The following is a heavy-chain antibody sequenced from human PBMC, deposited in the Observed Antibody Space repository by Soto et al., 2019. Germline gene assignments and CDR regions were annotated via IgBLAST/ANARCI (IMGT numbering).Heavy chain of an antibody. CDR3: AREGDFWSGYYFDY. V-gene: IGHV3-48*02. CDR1: GFTFSSYS. D-gene: IGHD3-3*01. CDR2: ISSSSSTI. Sequence: EVQLVESGGGLVQPGGSLRLSCAASGFTFSSYSMNWVRQAPGKGLEWVSYISSSSSTIYYADSVKGRFTISRDNAKNSLYLQMNSLRDEDTAVYYCAREGDFWSGYYFDYWGQGTLDTVSS. J-gene: IGHJ4*02.